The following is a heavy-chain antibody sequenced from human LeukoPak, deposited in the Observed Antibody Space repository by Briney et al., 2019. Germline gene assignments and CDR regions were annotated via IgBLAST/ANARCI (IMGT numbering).Heavy chain of an antibody. J-gene: IGHJ3*02. CDR2: IYYSGST. CDR1: GGSISSSSYY. V-gene: IGHV4-61*05. D-gene: IGHD4-23*01. CDR3: ASLTGNSDAFDI. Sequence: SETLSLTCTVSGGSISSSSYYWGWIRQPPGKGLVWIGYIYYSGSTNYNPSLKSRVTISVDTSKNQFSLKLSSVTAADTAVYYCASLTGNSDAFDIWGQGTMVTVSS.